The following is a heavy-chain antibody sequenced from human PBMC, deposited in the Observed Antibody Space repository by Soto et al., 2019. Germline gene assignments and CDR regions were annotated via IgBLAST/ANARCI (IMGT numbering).Heavy chain of an antibody. CDR2: INPSGDGT. D-gene: IGHD1-26*01. CDR3: GRGRSGQIVVFY. V-gene: IGHV1-46*02. Sequence: GASVKVSCKAFGYTFNAFYMHWVRQAPGQGLEWMGVINPSGDGTSYAQKFQGRVTMTMDTSITTVYMELNNLRPDDTAVYYCGRGRSGQIVVFYWGQGTPVTVSS. J-gene: IGHJ4*02. CDR1: GYTFNAFY.